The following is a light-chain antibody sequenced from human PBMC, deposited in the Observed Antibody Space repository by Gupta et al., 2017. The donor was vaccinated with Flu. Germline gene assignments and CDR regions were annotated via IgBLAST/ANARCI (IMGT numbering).Light chain of an antibody. CDR1: QSLLHSNGYNY. CDR3: MQALQTPCT. CDR2: LGS. Sequence: SQPVTPGEPASISCRSSQSLLHSNGYNYLDWYLQKPGQSPQLLIYLGSNRASGVPDRFSGSGSGTDFTLKISRVEAEDVGVYYCMQALQTPCTFGPGTKLDIK. V-gene: IGKV2-28*01. J-gene: IGKJ3*01.